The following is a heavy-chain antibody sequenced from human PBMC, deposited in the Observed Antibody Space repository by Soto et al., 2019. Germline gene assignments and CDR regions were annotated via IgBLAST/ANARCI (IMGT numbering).Heavy chain of an antibody. CDR1: GFTFSSYG. Sequence: QSGGSLRLSCAASGFTFSSYGMHWVRQAPGKGQERVAVIWYDGSNKYYADSVKGRFTISRDNSKNTLYLQMNSLRAEDTAVYYCARIAVADFYYYYHMDVWGKGTTVTVSS. V-gene: IGHV3-33*01. D-gene: IGHD6-19*01. J-gene: IGHJ6*03. CDR2: IWYDGSNK. CDR3: ARIAVADFYYYYHMDV.